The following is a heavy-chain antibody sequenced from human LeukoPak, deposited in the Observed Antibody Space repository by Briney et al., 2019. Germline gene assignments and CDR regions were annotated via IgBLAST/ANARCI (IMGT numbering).Heavy chain of an antibody. D-gene: IGHD3-10*01. CDR1: GFTFSNYA. CDR2: IINSGGST. Sequence: PGGSLRLSCAASGFTFSNYAMSRVRQTPEKGLEWVAGIINSGGSTYYRDSVKGRFTISRDNSKDTLYLQMNSLRAEDTAVYYCARGRSVGVISSFDYWGQGNLSPSS. J-gene: IGHJ4*02. CDR3: ARGRSVGVISSFDY. V-gene: IGHV3-23*01.